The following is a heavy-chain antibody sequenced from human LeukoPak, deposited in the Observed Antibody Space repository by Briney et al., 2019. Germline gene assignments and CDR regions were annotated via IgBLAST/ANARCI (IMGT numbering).Heavy chain of an antibody. D-gene: IGHD2-15*01. CDR3: ANGYCTGGSCRTHSNWFDP. J-gene: IGHJ5*02. CDR2: ISGGGDYT. V-gene: IGHV3-23*01. CDR1: GFIFSNYA. Sequence: PGGSLRLSCAASGFIFSNYAMSWVRQAPGKGLEWVSAISGGGDYTYYADSVKGRFTISRDNSKNTLYLEMNSLRAEDTAVYYCANGYCTGGSCRTHSNWFDPWGQGTLVTVSS.